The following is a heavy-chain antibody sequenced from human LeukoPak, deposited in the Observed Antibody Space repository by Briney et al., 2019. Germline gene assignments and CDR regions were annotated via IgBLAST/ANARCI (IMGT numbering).Heavy chain of an antibody. Sequence: GSLRLSCAASGFTFSSYTMHWIRQAPGKGLEWVSSISGSNSYIFYADSVKGRFTASRDNAKNSLYLQMNSLRAEDTAVFYCARTATDTTAYYFDYWGQGTLVTVSS. CDR2: ISGSNSYI. D-gene: IGHD6-13*01. V-gene: IGHV3-21*04. J-gene: IGHJ4*02. CDR3: ARTATDTTAYYFDY. CDR1: GFTFSSYT.